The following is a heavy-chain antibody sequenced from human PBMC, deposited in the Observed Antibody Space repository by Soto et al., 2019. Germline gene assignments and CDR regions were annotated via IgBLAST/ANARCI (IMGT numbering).Heavy chain of an antibody. CDR3: ARHRARNWFDP. CDR2: IYYSGST. D-gene: IGHD6-6*01. V-gene: IGHV4-39*01. Sequence: SETLSLTCIVSGGTISSSSYSWGWIRQPPGKGLDWIGSIYYSGSTYYNPSLKSRVTISVDTSKTQFSLKLSSVTAADTAVFYCARHRARNWFDPWGQGTLVTVSS. J-gene: IGHJ5*02. CDR1: GGTISSSSYS.